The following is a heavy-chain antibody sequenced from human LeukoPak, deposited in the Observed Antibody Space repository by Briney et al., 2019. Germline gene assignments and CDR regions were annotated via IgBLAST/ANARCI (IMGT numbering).Heavy chain of an antibody. CDR2: IKQDGSEK. CDR1: GFTFSSYW. V-gene: IGHV3-7*01. Sequence: PGGSLRLSCAASGFTFSSYWMSWVRQAPGKGLEWVANIKQDGSEKYYVDSVKGRFTISRDNAKNSLYLQMNSLRAEDTAVYYCARDNDGYCSSTSCPYYYYYGMDVWGQGTTVTVSS. CDR3: ARDNDGYCSSTSCPYYYYYGMDV. D-gene: IGHD2-2*03. J-gene: IGHJ6*02.